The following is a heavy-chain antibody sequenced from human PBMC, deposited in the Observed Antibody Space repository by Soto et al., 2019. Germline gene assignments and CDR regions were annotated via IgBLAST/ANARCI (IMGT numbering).Heavy chain of an antibody. J-gene: IGHJ4*02. CDR1: GFTFDDYT. V-gene: IGHV3-43*01. CDR2: ISWDGGST. Sequence: EVQLVESGGVVVQPGGSLRLSCAASGFTFDDYTMHWVRQAPGKGLEWVSLISWDGGSTYYADSVKGRFTISRDNSKNSLYLQKNSLRTEDTALYYCAKGRSRGYSYGALDYWGQGTLVTVSS. CDR3: AKGRSRGYSYGALDY. D-gene: IGHD5-18*01.